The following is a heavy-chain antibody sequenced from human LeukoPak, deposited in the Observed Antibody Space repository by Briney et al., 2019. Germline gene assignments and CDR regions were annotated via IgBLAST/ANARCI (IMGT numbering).Heavy chain of an antibody. D-gene: IGHD3-10*01. Sequence: SETLSLTCAVYGGSFSGYYWSWIRQPPGKGLEWIGEINHSGSTNYNPSLKSRVTISVDTSKNQFSLKLSSVTAADTAVYYCARGGIMVRGVIIADHDAFDIWGQGTMVTVSS. V-gene: IGHV4-34*01. CDR2: INHSGST. CDR3: ARGGIMVRGVIIADHDAFDI. J-gene: IGHJ3*02. CDR1: GGSFSGYY.